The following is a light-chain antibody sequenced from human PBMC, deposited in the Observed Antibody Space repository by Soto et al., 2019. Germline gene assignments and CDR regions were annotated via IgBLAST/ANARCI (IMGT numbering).Light chain of an antibody. CDR2: VAS. CDR3: QQYKKWPWT. J-gene: IGKJ1*01. Sequence: RVMTQSPATLSVSPAERSTLSCMASQSVSSNLAWYQQKPGQSPRLLIYVASTRATGIPARFSGSGSGTEFTLTITSLQSEDFAVYYCQQYKKWPWTFGQGTKVDIK. CDR1: QSVSSN. V-gene: IGKV3-15*01.